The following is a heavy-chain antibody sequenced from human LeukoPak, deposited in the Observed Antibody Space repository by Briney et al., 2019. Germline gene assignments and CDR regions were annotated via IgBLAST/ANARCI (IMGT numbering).Heavy chain of an antibody. CDR2: MNPNSGNT. D-gene: IGHD3-10*01. V-gene: IGHV1-8*01. CDR1: GYTFTSYD. J-gene: IGHJ6*03. CDR3: ARDRYGSGAHYMDV. Sequence: GASVKVSCKASGYTFTSYDINWVRQATGQGLEWMGWMNPNSGNTGYAQKFQGRVTMTRNTSISTAYMELSSLRSDDTAVYYCARDRYGSGAHYMDVWGKGTTVTVSS.